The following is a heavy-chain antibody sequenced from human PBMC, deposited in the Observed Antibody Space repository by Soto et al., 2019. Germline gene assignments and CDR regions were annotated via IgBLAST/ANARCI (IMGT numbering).Heavy chain of an antibody. CDR1: QYIFNSYW. D-gene: IGHD3-3*01. V-gene: IGHV5-51*01. Sequence: GXSLKSSCKGSQYIFNSYWIGWVRQRPGKGLEWIGMIYPGDSDTTYSPSFEGQVTITRDMSTSTAYMELSSLRSEDTAVYYCAAGHYDFQAGMDVWGQGTTVTVSS. CDR3: AAGHYDFQAGMDV. CDR2: IYPGDSDT. J-gene: IGHJ6*02.